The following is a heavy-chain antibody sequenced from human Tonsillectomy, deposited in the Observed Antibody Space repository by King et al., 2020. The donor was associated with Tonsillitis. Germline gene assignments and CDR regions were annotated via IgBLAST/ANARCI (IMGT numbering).Heavy chain of an antibody. CDR2: INVGNGNI. V-gene: IGHV1-3*01. CDR1: GYRFSSYA. CDR3: AGDGGSGGIGTLDY. D-gene: IGHD3-10*01. Sequence: VQLVESGAEVKKPGASVKVSCKASGYRFSSYAMHWVRQAPGQRLEWMGWINVGNGNIKYSQKLQGRVTITRDTSASAAYMDLSSLTSEDTAVYYCAGDGGSGGIGTLDYWGQGTLVTVSS. J-gene: IGHJ4*02.